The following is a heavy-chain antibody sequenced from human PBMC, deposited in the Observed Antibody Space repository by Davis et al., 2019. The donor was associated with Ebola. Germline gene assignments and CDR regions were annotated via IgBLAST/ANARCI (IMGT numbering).Heavy chain of an antibody. CDR3: AREFSTSDAFDI. CDR1: GFTFSSYG. CDR2: ISYDGSNK. D-gene: IGHD6-13*01. V-gene: IGHV3-30*03. Sequence: GESLKISCAASGFTFSSYGMHWVRQAPGKGLEWVAVISYDGSNKYYADSVKGRFTISRDNAKNSLYLQMNSLRAEDTAVYYCAREFSTSDAFDIWGQGTMVTVSS. J-gene: IGHJ3*02.